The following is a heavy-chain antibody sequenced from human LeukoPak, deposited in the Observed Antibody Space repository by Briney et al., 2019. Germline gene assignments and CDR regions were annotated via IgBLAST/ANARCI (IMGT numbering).Heavy chain of an antibody. CDR1: GGSISSYY. D-gene: IGHD4-17*01. J-gene: IGHJ6*02. CDR3: ARGYGDYYYYYGMDV. V-gene: IGHV4-59*01. CDR2: IYYSGST. Sequence: SETLSLTCTVSGGSISSYYWSWIRQPPGKGLEWIGYIYYSGSTNYNPSLKSRVTISVDTSKNQFSLKLSSVTAADTAVYYCARGYGDYYYYYGMDVEGQGTTVTVSS.